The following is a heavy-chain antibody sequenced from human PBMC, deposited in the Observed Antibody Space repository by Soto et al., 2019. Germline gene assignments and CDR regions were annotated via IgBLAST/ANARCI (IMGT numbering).Heavy chain of an antibody. CDR1: GGTFNSHT. D-gene: IGHD2-21*01. CDR3: TRDRPEKAVVPVPRQHFDS. Sequence: QVQLVQSGAKVKKPGSSVKVSCKASGGTFNSHTINWVRQAPGQGLEWMGRVVPLLGIESHPQKFQDRLTITADNSTGTVFMELSNLRSEDTAVYYCTRDRPEKAVVPVPRQHFDSWGQGTLLTVSS. CDR2: VVPLLGIE. V-gene: IGHV1-69*08. J-gene: IGHJ4*02.